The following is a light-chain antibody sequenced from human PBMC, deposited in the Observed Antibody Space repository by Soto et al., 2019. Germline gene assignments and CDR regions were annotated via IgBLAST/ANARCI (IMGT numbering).Light chain of an antibody. CDR3: SSYTGSSTPYV. J-gene: IGLJ1*01. CDR1: SSDIRSYNY. V-gene: IGLV2-14*01. CDR2: DVT. Sequence: QSALTQPASVSGSPGQSITISCTGTSSDIRSYNYVSWYQQHPGKAPKLIIYDVTNRPSGVSNRFSGSKSGYTASLTISGLPAEDEADYYCSSYTGSSTPYVFGAGTKVTVL.